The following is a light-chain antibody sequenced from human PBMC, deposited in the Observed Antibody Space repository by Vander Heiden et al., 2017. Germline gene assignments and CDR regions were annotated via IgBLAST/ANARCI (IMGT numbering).Light chain of an antibody. J-gene: IGLJ3*02. V-gene: IGLV3-19*01. CDR3: NSRDSSGDHWV. CDR2: GKN. Sequence: SSELAQDPAVSVALGQTVRITCQGDSLRNYYASWYQQKPGQAPVLVSHGKNNRPSGIPDRFSGSSSGNTASLTITGAQAEDEADYDCNSRDSSGDHWVFGGGTKLTVL. CDR1: SLRNYY.